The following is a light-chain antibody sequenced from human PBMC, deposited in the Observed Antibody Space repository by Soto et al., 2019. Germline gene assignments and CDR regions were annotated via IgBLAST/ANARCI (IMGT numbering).Light chain of an antibody. CDR3: QQRGDWPLT. CDR1: QSVNSY. Sequence: EIVLTQSPATLYLSPGERATLSCRASQSVNSYLAWYQQKPGQAPRLLIFDASNRATGIPARFSGTGFGTDFILTISSLEPEEFAVYYCQQRGDWPLTVGGGTKVAI. V-gene: IGKV3-11*01. J-gene: IGKJ4*02. CDR2: DAS.